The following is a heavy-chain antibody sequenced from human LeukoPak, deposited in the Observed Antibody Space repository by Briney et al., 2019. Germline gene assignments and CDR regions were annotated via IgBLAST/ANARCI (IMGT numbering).Heavy chain of an antibody. Sequence: GGSLRLSCAASGFTFSSYGMHWVRQPPGKGLEWVADIWYDGSNKYYADSVKGRFTISRDNSKNTLYLQMNSLRAEDTAVYYCAKDTSSSYNWFDPWGQGTLVTVSS. CDR3: AKDTSSSYNWFDP. D-gene: IGHD6-6*01. J-gene: IGHJ5*02. CDR2: IWYDGSNK. V-gene: IGHV3-33*06. CDR1: GFTFSSYG.